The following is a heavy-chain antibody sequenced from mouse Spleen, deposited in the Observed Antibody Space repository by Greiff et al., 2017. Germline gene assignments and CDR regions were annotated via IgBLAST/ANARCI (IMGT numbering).Heavy chain of an antibody. CDR2: ISSGGGNT. CDR1: GFTFSSYA. CDR3: ARRGYDEGDAMDY. V-gene: IGHV5-9-3*01. D-gene: IGHD2-2*01. Sequence: EVQGVESGGGLVKLGGSLKLSCAASGFTFSSYAMSWVRQTPEKRLEWVATISSGGGNTYYPDSVKGRFTISRDNAKNTLYLQMSSLKSEDTAMYYCARRGYDEGDAMDYWGQGTSVTVSS. J-gene: IGHJ4*01.